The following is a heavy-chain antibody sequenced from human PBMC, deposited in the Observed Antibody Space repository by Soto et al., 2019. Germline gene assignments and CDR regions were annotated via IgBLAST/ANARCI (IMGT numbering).Heavy chain of an antibody. D-gene: IGHD6-13*01. CDR1: GGSISSYF. CDR2: VYYTGTT. J-gene: IGHJ4*02. CDR3: ARDLAAVPRAFDY. V-gene: IGHV4-59*01. Sequence: QVQLQESGPGLLKPSETLSLTCTVSGGSISSYFYIWVRQPPGKGLEWIGSVYYTGTTDYNPSLKSRVTISVDTSKTQFSLNLRSVTAADTAVYYCARDLAAVPRAFDYWGRGTLVTVSX.